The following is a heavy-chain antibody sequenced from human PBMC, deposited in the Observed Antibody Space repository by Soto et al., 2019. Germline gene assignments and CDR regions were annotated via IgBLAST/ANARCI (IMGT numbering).Heavy chain of an antibody. Sequence: QVQLGQSGAEVKKPGASVKLSCRTSGYTFTHYYIHWVRQAPGQGLEWLAIINPASGSTNYAQDFLGRVPLTIDTSTTTDDMELSGLRAEDTAIFYCARDLAARDHWGQGTLVTVSS. CDR1: GYTFTHYY. CDR3: ARDLAARDH. CDR2: INPASGST. J-gene: IGHJ4*02. V-gene: IGHV1-46*01. D-gene: IGHD6-25*01.